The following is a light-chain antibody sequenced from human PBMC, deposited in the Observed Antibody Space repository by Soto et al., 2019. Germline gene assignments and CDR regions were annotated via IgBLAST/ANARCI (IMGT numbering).Light chain of an antibody. CDR2: AAS. Sequence: DIQMTQSPSSLSASVGDRVTITCRASQSIGTKLSWYQQKPGKAPKLLIHAASSLQSGVPSRFSGSGSGTAFTLTISSLQPEDFAVYYCQQSSSTLYTFGQGTNLEIK. V-gene: IGKV1-39*01. J-gene: IGKJ2*01. CDR1: QSIGTK. CDR3: QQSSSTLYT.